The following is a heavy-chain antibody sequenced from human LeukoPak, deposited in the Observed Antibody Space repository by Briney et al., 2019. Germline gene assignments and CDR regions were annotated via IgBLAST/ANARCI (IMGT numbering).Heavy chain of an antibody. CDR1: GYTFTGYY. CDR3: ARDLSRGEVAQARRA. CDR2: MNPNSGNT. Sequence: ASVKVSCKASGYTFTGYYMHWVRQATGQGLEWMGWMNPNSGNTGYAQKFQGRVTMTRNTSISTAYMELSSLRSEDTAVYYCARDLSRGEVAQARRAWGQGTLVTVSS. V-gene: IGHV1-8*02. J-gene: IGHJ5*02. D-gene: IGHD2-15*01.